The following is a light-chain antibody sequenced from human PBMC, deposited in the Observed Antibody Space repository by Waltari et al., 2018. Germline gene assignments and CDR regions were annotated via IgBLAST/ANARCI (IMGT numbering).Light chain of an antibody. Sequence: PGERATLSCRASQSVSSYLAWYQQKPGQAPRLLIYDASNRATGIPARFSCSGSGTDFTLTISSLEPEDFAVYYCQQRSNWPPRVTFGPGTKVDIK. CDR1: QSVSSY. V-gene: IGKV3-11*01. J-gene: IGKJ3*01. CDR3: QQRSNWPPRVT. CDR2: DAS.